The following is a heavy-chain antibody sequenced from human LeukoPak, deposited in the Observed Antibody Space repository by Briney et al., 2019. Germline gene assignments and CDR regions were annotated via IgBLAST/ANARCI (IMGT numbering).Heavy chain of an antibody. J-gene: IGHJ4*02. CDR2: IYYSGTT. CDR3: ARERTGYSSSYFDY. Sequence: SETLSLTCTVSGGSISSYYWSWIRQPPGKRLEWIGYIYYSGTTNYNPSLTSRVTISVDTSKNQFSLKLSSVTAADTAVYYCARERTGYSSSYFDYWGQGTLVTVSS. D-gene: IGHD6-19*01. CDR1: GGSISSYY. V-gene: IGHV4-59*12.